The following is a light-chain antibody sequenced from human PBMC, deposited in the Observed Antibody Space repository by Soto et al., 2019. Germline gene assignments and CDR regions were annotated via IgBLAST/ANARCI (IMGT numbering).Light chain of an antibody. Sequence: ENVLTQSPGTLSLSPGERATLSCRASQVTSRNLSWYQQRPGQAPRLLIYGASSRATGIPDRFSGSGSGTDFTLTISRLEPEDYAVYCCQQYITSPVSFGQVTRLEIK. CDR1: QVTSRN. V-gene: IGKV3-20*01. CDR2: GAS. CDR3: QQYITSPVS. J-gene: IGKJ5*01.